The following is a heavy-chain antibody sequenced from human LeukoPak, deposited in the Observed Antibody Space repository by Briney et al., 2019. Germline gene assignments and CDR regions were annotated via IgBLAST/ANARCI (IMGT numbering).Heavy chain of an antibody. J-gene: IGHJ4*02. Sequence: SGPTLVNPTQTLTLTCTFSGFSLSASGVGVGWIRQPPGKALEWLALIYWDDDKRYSPSLKSRLNITKDTSKNQVVLTMTNMDPVDTATYYCAHVRITMVRRREGQRNFDYWGQGTLVTVSS. CDR2: IYWDDDK. D-gene: IGHD3-10*01. CDR1: GFSLSASGVG. CDR3: AHVRITMVRRREGQRNFDY. V-gene: IGHV2-5*02.